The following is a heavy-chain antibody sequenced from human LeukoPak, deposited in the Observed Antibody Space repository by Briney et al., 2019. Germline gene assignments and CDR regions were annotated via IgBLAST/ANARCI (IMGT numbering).Heavy chain of an antibody. CDR3: AKDREYDDSCDYSG. Sequence: GGSLRLSCVASGFSFSDSVIHWVRQAPGKGLEWVAVISHDVKTTYYADSAKGRFTISRDNSKNTVYLQMNSLRAEDTAVYYCAKDREYDDSCDYSGWGQGTLVTVSS. V-gene: IGHV3-30*04. CDR2: ISHDVKTT. CDR1: GFSFSDSV. D-gene: IGHD3-22*01. J-gene: IGHJ4*02.